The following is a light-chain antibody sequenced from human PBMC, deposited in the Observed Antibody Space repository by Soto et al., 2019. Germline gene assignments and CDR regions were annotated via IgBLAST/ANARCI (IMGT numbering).Light chain of an antibody. CDR3: QQYGSSPIT. CDR1: QSVSSGY. V-gene: IGKV3-20*01. Sequence: EIVLTQSPGTLSLSPGERATLSFRASQSVSSGYLAWYQQKPGQAPRLLIHGASSRATGIPDRISGSGSGTDFTLTISRLEPEDFAVYYCQQYGSSPITFGQGTRLEIK. CDR2: GAS. J-gene: IGKJ5*01.